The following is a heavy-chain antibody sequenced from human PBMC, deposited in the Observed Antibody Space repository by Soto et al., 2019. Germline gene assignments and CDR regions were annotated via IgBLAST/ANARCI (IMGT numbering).Heavy chain of an antibody. V-gene: IGHV3-33*01. D-gene: IGHD2-21*02. CDR3: TRVYCGGDCSHFDY. CDR1: GFTFSGYT. Sequence: GGSLRLSCAASGFTFSGYTIHWVRQAPGKGLEWLALIWFDGSNKYYADSVKGRFTISRDNAKNTLYLQMNSLRAEDTAVYYCTRVYCGGDCSHFDYWGQGTLVTVS. CDR2: IWFDGSNK. J-gene: IGHJ4*02.